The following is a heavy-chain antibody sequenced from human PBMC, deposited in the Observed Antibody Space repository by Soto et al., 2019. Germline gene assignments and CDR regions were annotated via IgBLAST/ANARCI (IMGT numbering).Heavy chain of an antibody. CDR3: ASDGRYARFDP. CDR1: GGSISSGDYY. D-gene: IGHD5-12*01. Sequence: QVQLQESGPGLVKPSQTLSLTCTVSGGSISSGDYYWSWIRQPPGKGLEWIGCIYYSGSTSYNPSRQSRVTISVAPSKNQYALKLSSVTAAGTAVYYCASDGRYARFDPRGQGTLVTVSS. CDR2: IYYSGST. J-gene: IGHJ5*02. V-gene: IGHV4-30-4*01.